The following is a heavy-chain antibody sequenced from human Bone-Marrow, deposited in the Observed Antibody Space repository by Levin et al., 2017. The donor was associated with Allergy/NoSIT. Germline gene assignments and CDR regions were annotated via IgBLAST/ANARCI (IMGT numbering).Heavy chain of an antibody. D-gene: IGHD2-2*01. CDR3: ARDHHSQVETRNWYLRACSSTSCQSPGGYGMDV. J-gene: IGHJ6*02. CDR2: IYHSGST. CDR1: GYSISSGYY. V-gene: IGHV4-38-2*02. Sequence: PSETLSLTCAVSGYSISSGYYWGWIRQPPGKGLEWIGSIYHSGSTYYNPSLKSRVTISVDTSKNQFSLKLSSVTAADTAVYYCARDHHSQVETRNWYLRACSSTSCQSPGGYGMDVWGQGTTVTVSS.